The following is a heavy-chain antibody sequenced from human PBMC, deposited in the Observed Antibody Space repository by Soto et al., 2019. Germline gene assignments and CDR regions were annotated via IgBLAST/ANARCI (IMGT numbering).Heavy chain of an antibody. Sequence: GGSLRLSCAASGFTFSTYAMSWVRQAPGKGLEWVSAISGSSGSTYYADSVKGRFTISRDISKNTLYLQMNSLRAEDTAVYYCAKSRVSGLLYDYWGQGTLVTVS. J-gene: IGHJ4*02. CDR2: ISGSSGST. CDR1: GFTFSTYA. V-gene: IGHV3-23*01. CDR3: AKSRVSGLLYDY. D-gene: IGHD2-2*02.